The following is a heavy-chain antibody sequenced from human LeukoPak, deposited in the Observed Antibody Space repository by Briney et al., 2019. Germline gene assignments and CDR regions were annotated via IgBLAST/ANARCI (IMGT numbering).Heavy chain of an antibody. CDR1: GYSFTSYW. J-gene: IGHJ4*02. V-gene: IGHV5-51*01. CDR3: ARQFMGSTGYFDY. D-gene: IGHD2-2*01. Sequence: ESLNLSCKASGYSFTSYWVGWVRQMPGKGLEWMGIIYPGDSDTRYSPSFQGQVTISADKSISTAYLQWSSLKASDTAMYYCARQFMGSTGYFDYWGQGTLVTVSS. CDR2: IYPGDSDT.